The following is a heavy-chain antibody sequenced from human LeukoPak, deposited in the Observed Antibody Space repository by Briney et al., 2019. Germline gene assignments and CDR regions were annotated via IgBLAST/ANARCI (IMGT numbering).Heavy chain of an antibody. CDR1: GFTFSSYS. CDR2: ISSSSSYI. J-gene: IGHJ6*03. CDR3: ARGDCTNGVCYNPYYYYYYMDV. D-gene: IGHD2-8*01. Sequence: PGGSLRLSCAASGFTFSSYSMNWVRQAPGKGLEWVSSISSSSSYIYYADSVKGRFTISRDNAKNSLYLQMNSLRAEDTAVYYCARGDCTNGVCYNPYYYYYYMDVWGKGTTVTVSS. V-gene: IGHV3-21*01.